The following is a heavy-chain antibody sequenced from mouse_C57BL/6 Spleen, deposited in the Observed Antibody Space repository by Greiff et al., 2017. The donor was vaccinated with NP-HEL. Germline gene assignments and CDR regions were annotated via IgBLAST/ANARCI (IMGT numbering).Heavy chain of an antibody. V-gene: IGHV1-69*01. CDR1: GYTFTSYW. CDR2: IDPSDSYT. Sequence: VQLQQPGAELVMPGASVKLSCKASGYTFTSYWMHWVKQRPGQGLEWIGEIDPSDSYTNYNQKFKGKSTLTVDKSSSTAYMQLSSLTSEDSAVYYCARRYGSRVGGAMDYWGQGTSVTVSS. D-gene: IGHD1-1*01. J-gene: IGHJ4*01. CDR3: ARRYGSRVGGAMDY.